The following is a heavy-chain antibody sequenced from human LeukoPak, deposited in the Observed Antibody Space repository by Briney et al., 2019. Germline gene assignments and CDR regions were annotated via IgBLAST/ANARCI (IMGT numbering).Heavy chain of an antibody. CDR2: INSDGSST. V-gene: IGHV3-74*01. J-gene: IGHJ6*03. D-gene: IGHD3-10*01. CDR3: VRDLRDRRGYSNYYMDV. Sequence: GGSLRLSCAASGFTFSSYWMHWVRQAPGKGLVWVSRINSDGSSTSYADSVKGRFTTSRDTSKNTLYLQMNDVRAEDTGIYYCVRDLRDRRGYSNYYMDVWGKGTTVTVSS. CDR1: GFTFSSYW.